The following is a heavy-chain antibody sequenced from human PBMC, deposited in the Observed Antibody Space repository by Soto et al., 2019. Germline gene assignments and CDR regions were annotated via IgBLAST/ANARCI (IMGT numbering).Heavy chain of an antibody. Sequence: SWSTLVNPPQTPTLTCPLSGVSPSPSGGGVGWIRQPPGKALEWLALIYWNDDKRYSPSLKSRLTITKDTSKNQVVLTMTNMDPVDTATYYCAHRYSSTDSYYYGMDVWGQGTTVTVSS. D-gene: IGHD2-2*01. CDR1: GVSPSPSGGG. V-gene: IGHV2-5*01. J-gene: IGHJ6*02. CDR2: IYWNDDK. CDR3: AHRYSSTDSYYYGMDV.